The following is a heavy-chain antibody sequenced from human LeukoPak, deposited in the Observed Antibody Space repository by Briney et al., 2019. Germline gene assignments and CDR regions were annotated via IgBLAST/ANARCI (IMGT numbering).Heavy chain of an antibody. CDR1: GYTFTNYY. CDR3: ARSQWELYPPPYIDY. Sequence: ASVKVSCKASGYTFTNYYLHWVRQAPGQGLEWLGIINPSNGDTNYAQKFQGRVTMTRVTSTSTVYMELRSLRSDDTAVYYCARSQWELYPPPYIDYWGQGTLVTVSS. V-gene: IGHV1-46*01. D-gene: IGHD1-26*01. J-gene: IGHJ4*02. CDR2: INPSNGDT.